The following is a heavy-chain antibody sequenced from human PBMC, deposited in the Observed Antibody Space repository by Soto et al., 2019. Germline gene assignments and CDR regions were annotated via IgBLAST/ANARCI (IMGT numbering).Heavy chain of an antibody. V-gene: IGHV3-13*01. D-gene: IGHD1-7*01. CDR1: GFTFSSYD. CDR3: ARSNWNYRRNYGMDV. J-gene: IGHJ6*02. CDR2: IGTAGDT. Sequence: GGSLRLSCAASGFTFSSYDMHWVRQATGKGLEWVSAIGTAGDTYYPGSVKGRFTISRENAKNSLYLQMNSLRAGDTTVYYCARSNWNYRRNYGMDVWGQGT.